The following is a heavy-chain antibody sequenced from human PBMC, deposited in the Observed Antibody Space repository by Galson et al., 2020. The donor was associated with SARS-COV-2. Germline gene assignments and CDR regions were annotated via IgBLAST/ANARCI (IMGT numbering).Heavy chain of an antibody. CDR1: RYTLTELS. D-gene: IGHD3-10*01. Sequence: ASVKVSCKVSRYTLTELSIHWVRQAPGKGLEWMGGFDPEAGETIYAPKFPGRVTMPEDTSTDTAYMELSSLRSEDTAVYYCATTTLLWFGELFYWFDPWGQGTLVTVSS. CDR3: ATTTLLWFGELFYWFDP. V-gene: IGHV1-24*01. CDR2: FDPEAGET. J-gene: IGHJ5*02.